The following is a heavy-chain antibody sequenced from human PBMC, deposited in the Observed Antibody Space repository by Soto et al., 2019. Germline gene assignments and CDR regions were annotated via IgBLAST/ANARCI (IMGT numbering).Heavy chain of an antibody. D-gene: IGHD1-1*01. CDR2: IYPGDSDA. CDR1: GYNFPTSW. V-gene: IGHV5-51*01. CDR3: ARLGYTAAFNV. Sequence: PGESLKISCKGSGYNFPTSWIAWVRQMPGKGLEWMGCIYPGDSDARYTPSFQGQDTISADKSISTAYLKWGSLKASDTAMYYCARLGYTAAFNVWGQGTMVTVSS. J-gene: IGHJ3*01.